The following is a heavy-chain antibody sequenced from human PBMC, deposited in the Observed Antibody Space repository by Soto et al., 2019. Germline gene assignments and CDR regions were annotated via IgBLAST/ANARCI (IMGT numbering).Heavy chain of an antibody. J-gene: IGHJ4*02. D-gene: IGHD3-22*01. Sequence: SETLSLTCTVSGGSISSYYWSWIRQPPGKGLEWIGYIYYSGSTNYNPSLKSRVTISVDTSKNQFSLKLSSVTAADTAVYYCARDDSSGYSLDYWGQGTLVTVSS. V-gene: IGHV4-59*01. CDR1: GGSISSYY. CDR2: IYYSGST. CDR3: ARDDSSGYSLDY.